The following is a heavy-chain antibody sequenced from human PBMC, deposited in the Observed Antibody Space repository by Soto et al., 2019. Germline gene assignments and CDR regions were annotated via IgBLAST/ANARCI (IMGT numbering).Heavy chain of an antibody. CDR3: ARDQGYCSGGSCYVAGY. J-gene: IGHJ4*02. Sequence: EVQLVESGGGLVQPGGSQRLSCAASGFTFSSYWMHWVRQAPGKGLVWVSRINSDGSSKSYADSVKGRSTISRDNAKNTLYLQMKSLRAEDTAVYYSARDQGYCSGGSCYVAGYWGQGTLVTVSS. CDR2: INSDGSSK. V-gene: IGHV3-74*01. CDR1: GFTFSSYW. D-gene: IGHD2-15*01.